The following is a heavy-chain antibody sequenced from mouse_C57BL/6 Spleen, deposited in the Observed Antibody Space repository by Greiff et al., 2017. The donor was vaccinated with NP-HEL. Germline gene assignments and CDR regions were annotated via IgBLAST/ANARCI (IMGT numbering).Heavy chain of an antibody. CDR2: TFYSGIT. Sequence: EVQLQQSGPSLVRPSQTLSLTCTVTGFSINSDCYWIWIRQFPGNKLEYIGYTFYSGITYYNPSLESRTYITRDTSKNQFSLKLSSVTTEDTATYYGARAPSDYYAMDYWGQGTSVTVSS. CDR3: ARAPSDYYAMDY. CDR1: GFSINSDCY. V-gene: IGHV3-3*01. J-gene: IGHJ4*01.